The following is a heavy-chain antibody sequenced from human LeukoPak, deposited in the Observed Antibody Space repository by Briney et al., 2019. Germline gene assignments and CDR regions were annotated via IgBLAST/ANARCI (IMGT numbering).Heavy chain of an antibody. Sequence: PGGSLRLSCAASGFTFSSYWMSWVRQAPGKGLEWVANIKQDGSEKYYVDSVKGRFTISRDNAKNSLYLQMNSLRAEDTAVYYCAREFVVVIATDAFDIWGQGTMVTVSP. CDR3: AREFVVVIATDAFDI. CDR2: IKQDGSEK. D-gene: IGHD2-21*01. J-gene: IGHJ3*02. CDR1: GFTFSSYW. V-gene: IGHV3-7*01.